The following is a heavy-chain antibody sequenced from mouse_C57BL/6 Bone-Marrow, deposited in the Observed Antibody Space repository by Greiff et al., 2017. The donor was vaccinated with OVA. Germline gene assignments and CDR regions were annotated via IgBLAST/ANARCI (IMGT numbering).Heavy chain of an antibody. J-gene: IGHJ1*03. CDR3: ARWDGNYLYFDV. V-gene: IGHV1-26*01. Sequence: EVQLQQSGPELVKPGASVKISCKASGYTFTDYYMNWVKQSHGKSLEWIGDINPNNGGTSYNQKFKGKATLTVDKSSSTAYMELRSLTSEDSAVYYCARWDGNYLYFDVWGTGTTVTVSS. CDR1: GYTFTDYY. CDR2: INPNNGGT. D-gene: IGHD2-1*01.